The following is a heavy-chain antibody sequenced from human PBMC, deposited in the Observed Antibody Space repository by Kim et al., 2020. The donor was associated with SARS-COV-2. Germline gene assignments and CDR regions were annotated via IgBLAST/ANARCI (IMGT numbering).Heavy chain of an antibody. CDR2: ISSSSSYI. CDR3: ARSAGTMRETGDIVVVPAAITTLDS. Sequence: GGSLRLSCAASGFTFSSYSMNWVRQAPGKGLEWVSSISSSSSYIYYADSVKGRFTISRDNAKNSLYLQMNSLRAEDTAVYYCARSAGTMRETGDIVVVPAAITTLDSWGQGTLVTVSS. D-gene: IGHD2-2*02. J-gene: IGHJ4*02. CDR1: GFTFSSYS. V-gene: IGHV3-21*01.